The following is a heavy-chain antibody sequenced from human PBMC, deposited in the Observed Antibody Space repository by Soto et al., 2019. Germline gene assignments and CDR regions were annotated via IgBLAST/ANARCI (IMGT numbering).Heavy chain of an antibody. D-gene: IGHD3-10*01. CDR3: AKDLGELALDY. Sequence: EVQLLESGGRLVQPGGSLRLSCAASGFTFSTYAMSWVRQAPGKGLEWVSAISGSGGSTYYADSVRGRFTISRDNSKNTLYLQMNSLRAGDTAVYYCAKDLGELALDYWGQGTLVTVSS. V-gene: IGHV3-23*01. J-gene: IGHJ4*02. CDR2: ISGSGGST. CDR1: GFTFSTYA.